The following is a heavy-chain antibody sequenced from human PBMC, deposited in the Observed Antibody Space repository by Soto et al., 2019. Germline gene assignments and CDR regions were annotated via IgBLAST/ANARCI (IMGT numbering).Heavy chain of an antibody. D-gene: IGHD6-13*01. V-gene: IGHV3-21*01. Sequence: PVGSLRLSCAASGFTFSSYSMNWVRQAPGKGLEWVSSISSSSSYIYYADSVKGRFTISRDNAKNSLYLQMNSLRAEDTAVYYCARDIAAAGTGDYWGQGTLVTVSS. CDR3: ARDIAAAGTGDY. CDR1: GFTFSSYS. J-gene: IGHJ4*02. CDR2: ISSSSSYI.